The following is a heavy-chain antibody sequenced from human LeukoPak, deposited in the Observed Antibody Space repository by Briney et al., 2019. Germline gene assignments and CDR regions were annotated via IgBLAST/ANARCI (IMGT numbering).Heavy chain of an antibody. CDR2: INHSGST. V-gene: IGHV4-34*01. D-gene: IGHD6-19*01. CDR1: GGSFSGYY. CDR3: ARIGIAVARGPFDY. J-gene: IGHJ4*02. Sequence: PSETLSLTCAVYGGSFSGYYWSWIRQPPGKGLEWIGEINHSGSTNYNPSLKSRVTISVDTSKNQFSLKLSSVTAADTAVYYCARIGIAVARGPFDYWGQGTLVTVSS.